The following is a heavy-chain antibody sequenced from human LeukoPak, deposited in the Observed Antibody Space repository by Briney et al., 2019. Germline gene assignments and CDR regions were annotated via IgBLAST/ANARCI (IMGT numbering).Heavy chain of an antibody. V-gene: IGHV3-74*01. CDR1: GFTFSSYW. Sequence: PGGSLRLSCTASGFTFSSYWMHWVRQAPGKGLVWVSRINSDGGSTSYADSVKGRFTISRDNAKNTLYLQMNSLRAEDTAVYYCARRIQGMAPCYFDHWGQGTLVTVSS. J-gene: IGHJ4*02. D-gene: IGHD5-24*01. CDR3: ARRIQGMAPCYFDH. CDR2: INSDGGST.